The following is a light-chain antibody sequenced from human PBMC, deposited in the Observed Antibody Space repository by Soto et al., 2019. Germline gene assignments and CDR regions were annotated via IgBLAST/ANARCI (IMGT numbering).Light chain of an antibody. CDR1: SPNIGSNT. CDR3: AAWDDSLNGVV. J-gene: IGLJ2*01. V-gene: IGLV1-44*01. CDR2: SNN. Sequence: QAVVTQPPSASGTPGQRVSISCSGSSPNIGSNTVNWYQQLPGTAPKLLIYSNNQRPSGVPDRFSGSKSGTSASLAIGGLQSEDEADYYCAAWDDSLNGVVFGGGTKLTVL.